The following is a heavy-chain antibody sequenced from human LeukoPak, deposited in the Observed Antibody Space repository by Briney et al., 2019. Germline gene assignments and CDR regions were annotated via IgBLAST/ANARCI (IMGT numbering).Heavy chain of an antibody. V-gene: IGHV1-3*04. CDR3: ATRSASSYGGVFDF. Sequence: ASVMVSCKASGYTFTHYAMHWVRQAPGQGLEWMGWINTGNGITKYSQKFQGRVTLTRDTSAKIAYMEVTSLRSEDTAVYYCATRSASSYGGVFDFWGQGSLVIVSS. D-gene: IGHD3-16*01. CDR1: GYTFTHYA. CDR2: INTGNGIT. J-gene: IGHJ4*02.